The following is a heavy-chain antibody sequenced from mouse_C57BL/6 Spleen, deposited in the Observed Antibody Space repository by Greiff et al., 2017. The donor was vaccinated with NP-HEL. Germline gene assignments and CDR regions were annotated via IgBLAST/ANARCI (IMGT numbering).Heavy chain of an antibody. CDR2: IYPRDGST. J-gene: IGHJ4*01. CDR3: ARWAYGSSSLYYYAMDY. CDR1: GYTFTDHT. V-gene: IGHV1-78*01. Sequence: VKLQESDAELVKPGASVKISCKVSGYTFTDHTIHWMKQRPEQGLEWIGYIYPRDGSTKYNEKFKGKATLTADKSSSTAYMQLNSLTSEDSAVYFCARWAYGSSSLYYYAMDYWGQGTSVTVSS. D-gene: IGHD1-1*01.